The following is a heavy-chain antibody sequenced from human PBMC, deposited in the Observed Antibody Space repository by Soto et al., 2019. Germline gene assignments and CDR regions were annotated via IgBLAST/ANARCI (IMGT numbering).Heavy chain of an antibody. CDR3: ARDLHDYGDWYFDL. CDR2: VFHSGIP. CDR1: GGSISSGNDS. V-gene: IGHV4-30-2*01. Sequence: QLRLQESGSGLVKPSQTLSLTCAVSGGSISSGNDSWSWIRQPPGKGLEWIGYVFHSGIPYYNPSLESRVTISVDRSKNQFSLRLSSVTAADTAVYYCARDLHDYGDWYFDLWGRGTLVTVYS. J-gene: IGHJ2*01. D-gene: IGHD4-17*01.